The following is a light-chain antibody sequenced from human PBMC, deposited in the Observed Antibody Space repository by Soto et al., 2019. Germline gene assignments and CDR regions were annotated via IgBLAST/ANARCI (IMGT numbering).Light chain of an antibody. J-gene: IGKJ1*01. CDR2: DAS. Sequence: DIQLTQSPSSLSASVGDRVTITCRASQGIRTYLNWYQQKPGKAPDLLIYDASRVAGGVPSRFSGGESGTEFTLTISSLQPDDFATYFWHQYDSYSTFGQGTKVDTK. CDR3: HQYDSYST. CDR1: QGIRTY. V-gene: IGKV1-5*01.